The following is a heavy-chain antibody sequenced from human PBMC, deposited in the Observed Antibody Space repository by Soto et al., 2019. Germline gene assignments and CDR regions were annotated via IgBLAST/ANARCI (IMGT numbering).Heavy chain of an antibody. V-gene: IGHV1-3*01. CDR3: ARNLMDYDILTGYYRAYDFDY. D-gene: IGHD3-9*01. J-gene: IGHJ4*02. Sequence: ASVKVSCKASGYTFTSYAMHWVRQAPGQRLEWMGWINAVNGNTKYSQKFQGRVTITRDTSASTAYMELSSLRSEDTAVYYCARNLMDYDILTGYYRAYDFDYWGQGTLVTVSS. CDR1: GYTFTSYA. CDR2: INAVNGNT.